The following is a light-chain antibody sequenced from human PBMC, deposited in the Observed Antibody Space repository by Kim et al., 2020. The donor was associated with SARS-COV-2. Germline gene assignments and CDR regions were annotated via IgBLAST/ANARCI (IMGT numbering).Light chain of an antibody. J-gene: IGLJ2*01. Sequence: SYELTQPPSVSVSPGETATISCTGDNLQFKDVCWYQRTAGHSPVLVLYQDNKRPSGIPERFSGSNSGNTATLNISGTQAMDEADYYCQVWDNRFGVFGAGTKLTVL. V-gene: IGLV3-1*01. CDR3: QVWDNRFGV. CDR2: QDN. CDR1: NLQFKD.